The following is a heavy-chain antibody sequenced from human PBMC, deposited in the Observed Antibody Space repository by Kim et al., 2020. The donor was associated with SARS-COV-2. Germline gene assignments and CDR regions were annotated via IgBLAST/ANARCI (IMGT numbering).Heavy chain of an antibody. D-gene: IGHD3-22*01. CDR3: AREQSSGYYDSSGYSYYYYYYGMDV. CDR1: GGSISSYY. CDR2: IYTSGST. J-gene: IGHJ6*02. Sequence: SETLSLTCTVSGGSISSYYWSWIRQPAGKGLEWIGRIYTSGSTNYNPSLKSRVTMSVDTSKNQFSLKLSSVTAADTAVSYCAREQSSGYYDSSGYSYYYYYYGMDVWGQGTTVTVSS. V-gene: IGHV4-4*07.